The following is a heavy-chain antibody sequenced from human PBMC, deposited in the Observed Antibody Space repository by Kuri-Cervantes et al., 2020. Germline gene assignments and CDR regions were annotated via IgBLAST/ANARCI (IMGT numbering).Heavy chain of an antibody. J-gene: IGHJ4*02. D-gene: IGHD5-18*01. CDR2: VSGDGSLQ. CDR1: GFIFNNYA. CDR3: AREDTRRTLDS. V-gene: IGHV3-30-3*01. Sequence: GESLKISCAASGFIFNNYALHWVRQSPGKGLEWVAIVSGDGSLQFYADSVKGRFTIYRDNLENTLNLQMNSLRAEDTAVYYCAREDTRRTLDSWGQGTLVTVSS.